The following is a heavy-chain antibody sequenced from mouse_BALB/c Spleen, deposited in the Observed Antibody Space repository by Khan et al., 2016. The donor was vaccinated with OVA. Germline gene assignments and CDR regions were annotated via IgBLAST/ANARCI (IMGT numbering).Heavy chain of an antibody. J-gene: IGHJ4*01. V-gene: IGHV2-6-4*01. CDR2: IWGGGGT. CDR1: GFSLSRYN. Sequence: VQLVETGPGLVAPSQSLSITCTVFGFSLSRYNIHWVRQPPGKGLEWLGMIWGGGGTDYNSTLKIRLSISKDNSKSQVFLKMNSLQTDDTAIYFCARAYYRYDGYYAMDYWGQGTSVTVSS. CDR3: ARAYYRYDGYYAMDY. D-gene: IGHD2-14*01.